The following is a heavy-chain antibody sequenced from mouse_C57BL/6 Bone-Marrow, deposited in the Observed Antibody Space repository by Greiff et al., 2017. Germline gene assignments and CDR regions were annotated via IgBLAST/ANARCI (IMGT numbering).Heavy chain of an antibody. CDR2: IYPRSGNT. CDR3: ARTRLRYPYDY. CDR1: GYTFTSYG. J-gene: IGHJ2*01. Sequence: QVQLKESGAELARPGASVKLSCKASGYTFTSYGISWVKQRTRQGLEWIGEIYPRSGNTYYNEKFKGKATLTADKSSSTAYMELRSLTSEDSAVYFCARTRLRYPYDYWGQGTTLTVSS. D-gene: IGHD1-1*01. V-gene: IGHV1-81*01.